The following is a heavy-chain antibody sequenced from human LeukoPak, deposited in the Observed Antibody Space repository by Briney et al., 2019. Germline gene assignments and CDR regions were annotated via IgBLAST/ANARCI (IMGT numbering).Heavy chain of an antibody. J-gene: IGHJ2*01. CDR2: IYTSGST. CDR3: ASSTYDFWYFDL. D-gene: IGHD3-3*01. CDR1: GGSISSSSYY. V-gene: IGHV4-61*02. Sequence: PSETLSLTCTVSGGSISSSSYYWGWIRQPAGKGLEWIGRIYTSGSTNYNPSLKSRVTMSVDTSKNQFSLKLSSVTAADTAVYYCASSTYDFWYFDLWGRGTLVTVSS.